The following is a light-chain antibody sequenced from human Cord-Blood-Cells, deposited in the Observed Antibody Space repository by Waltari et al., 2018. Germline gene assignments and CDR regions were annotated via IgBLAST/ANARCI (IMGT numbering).Light chain of an antibody. J-gene: IGKJ2*01. CDR2: WAS. CDR1: QSVVYSSNDQNY. Sequence: IVMSLCTDSLPVSMRDRAHINYKSSQSVVYSSNDQNYLAWYQQKPGRPPKLVIYWASTRESGVPDRFSGSGSGTDFTLTSSSLQAEDVAVYYGKKYYRTPTFGPGTKLEIK. V-gene: IGKV4-1*01. CDR3: KKYYRTPT.